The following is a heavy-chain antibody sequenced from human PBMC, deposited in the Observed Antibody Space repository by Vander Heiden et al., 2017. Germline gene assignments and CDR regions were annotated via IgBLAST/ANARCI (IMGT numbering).Heavy chain of an antibody. Sequence: QVQLVESGGGVVQPGRSLRPSCTASGFTLGAYGMKWVRQALGKGLEWVVLVMYDGSKQEYAEAVKGRFTIARDNSKNTLFLQMNGLRTEDTAVYYCARVGGQYCSYGACYSKCDQWGQGTQVTVPS. CDR1: GFTLGAYG. V-gene: IGHV3-30*03. J-gene: IGHJ4*02. CDR2: VMYDGSKQ. D-gene: IGHD2-15*01. CDR3: ARVGGQYCSYGACYSKCDQ.